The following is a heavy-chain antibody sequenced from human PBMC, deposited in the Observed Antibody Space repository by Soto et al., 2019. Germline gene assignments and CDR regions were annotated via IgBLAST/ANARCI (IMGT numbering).Heavy chain of an antibody. CDR1: GLTFSISA. J-gene: IGHJ6*02. V-gene: IGHV3-23*01. Sequence: GGSLRLSCAAFGLTFSISAMTWVRQAPGKGREWVSAISGRGGSTDYADSVKGRFTISRDNSKNTLYLQMNSPGAEDRAVYYCAKWDGTGSYVSGMDVWGQGTTVTVSS. CDR2: ISGRGGST. CDR3: AKWDGTGSYVSGMDV. D-gene: IGHD3-10*01.